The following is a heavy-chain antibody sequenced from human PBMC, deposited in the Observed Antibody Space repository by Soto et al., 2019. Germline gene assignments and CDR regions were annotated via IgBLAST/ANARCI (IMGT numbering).Heavy chain of an antibody. CDR3: ARAVVVITKFGGMDV. J-gene: IGHJ6*04. Sequence: PSETLSLTCTVSGGSISSYYWSWIRQPPGKGLEWIGYIYYSGNTNYNPSLKSRVTISVDTSKNQFSLKLSSVTAADTAVYYCARAVVVITKFGGMDVWGKGTTVPVSS. D-gene: IGHD3-22*01. CDR1: GGSISSYY. CDR2: IYYSGNT. V-gene: IGHV4-59*01.